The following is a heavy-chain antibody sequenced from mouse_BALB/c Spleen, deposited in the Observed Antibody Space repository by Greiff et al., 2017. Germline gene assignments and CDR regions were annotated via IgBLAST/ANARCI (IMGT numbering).Heavy chain of an antibody. V-gene: IGHV5-9-4*01. CDR3: ATLYYGNAMDY. CDR1: GFTFSSYA. D-gene: IGHD2-1*01. CDR2: ISSGGSYT. Sequence: EVKVVESGGGLVKPGGSLKLSCAASGFTFSSYAMSWVRQSPEKRLEWVAEISSGGSYTYYPDTVTGRFTISRDNAKNTLYLEMSSLRSEDTAMYYCATLYYGNAMDYWGQGTSVTVSS. J-gene: IGHJ4*01.